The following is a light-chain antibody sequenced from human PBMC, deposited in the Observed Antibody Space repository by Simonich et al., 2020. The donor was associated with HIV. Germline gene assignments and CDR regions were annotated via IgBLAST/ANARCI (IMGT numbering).Light chain of an antibody. CDR2: DAS. CDR1: QGISSS. V-gene: IGKV1-9*01. CDR3: QQLNSYPLT. J-gene: IGKJ4*01. Sequence: DIQLTQSPSFLSTSVGDRYTITCLASQGISSSLAWYQQKPGKAPKRLIYDASTMQSGVPSRFSGSGSGTEFTRTISSLQPEDFATYYCQQLNSYPLTFGGGTKVEIK.